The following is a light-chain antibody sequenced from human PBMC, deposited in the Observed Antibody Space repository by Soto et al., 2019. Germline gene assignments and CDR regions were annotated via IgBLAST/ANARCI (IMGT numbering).Light chain of an antibody. Sequence: QAVVTQSPSASASLGASVKLTCTLSSGHSSYAIAWHQQQPEKGPRYLMKLNSDGSHSKGDGIPDRFSGSSSGAERYLTISSLQSEDAADYYCQTWGTGIHVVFGGGTKVTVL. CDR3: QTWGTGIHVV. V-gene: IGLV4-69*01. CDR1: SGHSSYA. CDR2: LNSDGSH. J-gene: IGLJ2*01.